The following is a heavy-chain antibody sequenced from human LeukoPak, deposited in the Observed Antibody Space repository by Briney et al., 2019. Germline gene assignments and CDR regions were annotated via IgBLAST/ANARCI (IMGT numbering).Heavy chain of an antibody. CDR3: ARGFRSDYYYYYVDV. V-gene: IGHV4-34*01. J-gene: IGHJ6*03. Sequence: SETLSLTCAVYGGSFSGYYWSWIRQPPGKGLEWIGEINHSGSTNYNPSLKSRVTISVDTSKNQFSLKLSSVTAADTAVYYCARGFRSDYYYYYVDVWGKGTTVTVSS. CDR1: GGSFSGYY. CDR2: INHSGST.